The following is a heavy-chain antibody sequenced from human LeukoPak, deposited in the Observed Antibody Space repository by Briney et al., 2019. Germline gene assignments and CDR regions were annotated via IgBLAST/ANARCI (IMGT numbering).Heavy chain of an antibody. CDR3: AAEIYGYNSDCCTFDF. J-gene: IGHJ3*01. CDR1: GYTFTGYF. D-gene: IGHD4-23*01. Sequence: ASVKVSCKASGYTFTGYFMHWVRQAPGQGLEWMGWINPNSGGTNYAQKFQGWVTMTRDTSISTAYMELSRLRSDDTAVYYCAAEIYGYNSDCCTFDFWGPGTPVTVSS. V-gene: IGHV1-2*04. CDR2: INPNSGGT.